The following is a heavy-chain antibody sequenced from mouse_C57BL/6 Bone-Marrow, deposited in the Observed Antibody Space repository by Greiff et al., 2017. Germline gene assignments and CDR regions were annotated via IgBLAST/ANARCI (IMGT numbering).Heavy chain of an antibody. Sequence: VQLQQPGAELVRPGSSVKLSCKASGYTFTSYWMHWVKQRPIQGLDWIGNIDPSDSETHYNQKFKDKATLTVDKSSSTAYMQLSSLTSEDSAVYYCARNYYDYGEDYAMDYWGQGTSVTVSS. CDR2: IDPSDSET. CDR1: GYTFTSYW. V-gene: IGHV1-52*01. D-gene: IGHD2-4*01. CDR3: ARNYYDYGEDYAMDY. J-gene: IGHJ4*01.